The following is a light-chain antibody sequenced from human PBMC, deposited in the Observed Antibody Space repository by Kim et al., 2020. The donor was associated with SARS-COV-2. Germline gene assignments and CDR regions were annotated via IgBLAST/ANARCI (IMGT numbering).Light chain of an antibody. V-gene: IGKV1-27*01. CDR3: QKYNAAPWT. CDR1: QGISNS. J-gene: IGKJ1*01. CDR2: AAS. Sequence: ASVGDTVNITCRASQGISNSSAWFQQKPGKAPKVLIYAASTLQSGVPSRFSGSGSGTDFTLTISSLQPEDVATYYCQKYNAAPWTFGQGTKVDIK.